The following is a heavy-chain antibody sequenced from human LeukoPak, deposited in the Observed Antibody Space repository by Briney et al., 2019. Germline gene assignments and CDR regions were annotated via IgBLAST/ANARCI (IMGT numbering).Heavy chain of an antibody. Sequence: PGGSLRLSCAASGFTFSSYWISWVRQAPGKGLEWVAVISYDGSNKYYADSVKGRFTISRDNSKNTLYLQMNSLRAEDTAVYYCAKDLLAGLYYYYGMDVWGQGTTVTVSS. CDR3: AKDLLAGLYYYYGMDV. V-gene: IGHV3-30*18. J-gene: IGHJ6*02. CDR1: GFTFSSYW. CDR2: ISYDGSNK.